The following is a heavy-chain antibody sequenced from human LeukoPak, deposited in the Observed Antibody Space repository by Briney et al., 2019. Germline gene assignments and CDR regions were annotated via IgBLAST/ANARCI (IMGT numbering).Heavy chain of an antibody. CDR2: IYSGGST. J-gene: IGHJ3*02. CDR1: GFTVSSNY. CDR3: ARENSDAFDI. V-gene: IGHV3-66*01. D-gene: IGHD2-21*01. Sequence: GGSLRLSCAASGFTVSSNYMSWVRQAPGKGLEWVSVIYSGGSTYYADSVKGRFIISRDNSKNTLYLQMNSLRAEDTAVYYCARENSDAFDIWGQGTMVTVSS.